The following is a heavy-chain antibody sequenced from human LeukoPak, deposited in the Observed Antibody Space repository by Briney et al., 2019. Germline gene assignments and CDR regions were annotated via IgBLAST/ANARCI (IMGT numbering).Heavy chain of an antibody. V-gene: IGHV4-59*12. J-gene: IGHJ4*02. CDR2: IYYSGST. Sequence: SSETLSLTCTVSGGSISSYYWSWIRQPPGKGLEWIGYIYYSGSTNYNPSLKSRVTKSVDTSKNQFSLNLSSVTAADTAVYYCVLRGRYFDYWGQGTLVTVSS. CDR3: VLRGRYFDY. CDR1: GGSISSYY. D-gene: IGHD3-3*01.